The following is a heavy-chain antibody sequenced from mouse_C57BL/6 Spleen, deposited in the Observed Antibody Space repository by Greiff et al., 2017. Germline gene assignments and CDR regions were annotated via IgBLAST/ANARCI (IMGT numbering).Heavy chain of an antibody. CDR1: GYTFTSYW. D-gene: IGHD2-4*01. Sequence: VQLQQPGAELVKPGASVKLSCKASGYTFTSYWMHWVKQRPGQGLEWIGMIHPNSGSTNYNEKFKSKATLTVDKSSSTAYMQLSSLTSEDSAVYYCARPIYYDQAWFAYWGQGTLVTVSA. CDR3: ARPIYYDQAWFAY. V-gene: IGHV1-64*01. J-gene: IGHJ3*01. CDR2: IHPNSGST.